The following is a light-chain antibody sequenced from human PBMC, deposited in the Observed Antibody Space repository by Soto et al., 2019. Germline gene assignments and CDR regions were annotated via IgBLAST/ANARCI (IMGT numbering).Light chain of an antibody. V-gene: IGKV3-11*01. CDR2: DAS. CDR1: QSVSSS. J-gene: IGKJ3*01. Sequence: EIVLTQSPATLSLSPGERATLSCRASQSVSSSLAWYRQKPGQAPRLLIYDASNRATGILARFSGSGSGTEVIPTSSSLEPEDFAVYYCHQRSSWRPSFGPGTKVDLK. CDR3: HQRSSWRPS.